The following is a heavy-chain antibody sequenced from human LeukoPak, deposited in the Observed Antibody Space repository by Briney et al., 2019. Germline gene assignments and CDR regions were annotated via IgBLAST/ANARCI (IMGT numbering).Heavy chain of an antibody. CDR3: AKEFKRYYDSSGYFDY. V-gene: IGHV3-30*02. CDR2: IRYDGSNK. J-gene: IGHJ4*02. D-gene: IGHD3-22*01. Sequence: PGGSLRLSCAASGFTFSSYGMHWVRQAPGKELEWVAFIRYDGSNKYYADSVKGRFTISRDNSKNTLYLQMNSLRAEDTAVYYCAKEFKRYYDSSGYFDYWGQGTLVTVSS. CDR1: GFTFSSYG.